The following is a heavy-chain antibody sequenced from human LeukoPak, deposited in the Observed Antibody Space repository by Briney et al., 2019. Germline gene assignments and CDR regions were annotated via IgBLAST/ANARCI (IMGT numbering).Heavy chain of an antibody. CDR2: INSDGSST. CDR1: GFTFSSYW. V-gene: IGHV3-74*01. CDR3: ARSIAVAGTDDY. J-gene: IGHJ4*02. D-gene: IGHD6-19*01. Sequence: SGGSLRLSCAASGFTFSSYWMHWVRQAPGKGLVWVSRINSDGSSTSYADSVKGRFTISRDNAKNSLYLQMNSLRAEDTAAYYCARSIAVAGTDDYWGQGTLVTVSS.